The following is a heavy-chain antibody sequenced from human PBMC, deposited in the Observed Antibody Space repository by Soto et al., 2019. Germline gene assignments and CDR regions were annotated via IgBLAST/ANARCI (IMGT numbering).Heavy chain of an antibody. CDR2: IIPIFGTA. CDR1: GGTFSSYA. D-gene: IGHD1-7*01. J-gene: IGHJ6*02. Sequence: QVQLVQSGAEVKKPGSSVKVSCKASGGTFSSYAISWVRQAPGQGLEWMGGIIPIFGTANYAQKFQGRVTITADESTSTAYRELSSLRSEDTDVYYCAGPPELTRIYYYYGMDVWGQGTTVTVSS. V-gene: IGHV1-69*12. CDR3: AGPPELTRIYYYYGMDV.